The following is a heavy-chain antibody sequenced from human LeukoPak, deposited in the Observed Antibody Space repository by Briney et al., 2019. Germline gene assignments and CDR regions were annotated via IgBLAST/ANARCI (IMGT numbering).Heavy chain of an antibody. V-gene: IGHV3-30-3*01. Sequence: GRSLRLSCAASGFTFSTYAMHWVRQAPGKGLEWVAIITYNGSNNFYADSVKGRFTISRDNSKNTLHLQMNSLRAEDTAVYYCARGGGSYLLRDAEYFQYWGQGTLVTVSS. D-gene: IGHD1-26*01. CDR2: ITYNGSNN. CDR1: GFTFSTYA. CDR3: ARGGGSYLLRDAEYFQY. J-gene: IGHJ1*01.